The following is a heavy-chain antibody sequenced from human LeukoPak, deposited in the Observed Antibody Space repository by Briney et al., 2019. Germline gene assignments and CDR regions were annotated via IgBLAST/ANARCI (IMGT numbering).Heavy chain of an antibody. Sequence: GGSLRVSCAAPGFTFSSYGMHWVRQAPGRGPGWGAVIWDDGSNKYYADSVKGRVTISRDNSKNTLYLQTNSLRAEDTAVYYFARDRLPGIAAARGWFDPWGQGTLVTVSS. CDR2: IWDDGSNK. CDR3: ARDRLPGIAAARGWFDP. J-gene: IGHJ5*02. CDR1: GFTFSSYG. D-gene: IGHD6-13*01. V-gene: IGHV3-33*01.